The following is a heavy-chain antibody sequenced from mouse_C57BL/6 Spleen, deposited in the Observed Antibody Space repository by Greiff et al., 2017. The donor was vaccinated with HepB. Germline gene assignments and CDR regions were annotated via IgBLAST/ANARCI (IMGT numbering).Heavy chain of an antibody. CDR2: IDPNSGGT. CDR3: ARWVITTVGAMDY. J-gene: IGHJ4*01. D-gene: IGHD1-1*01. V-gene: IGHV1-72*01. CDR1: GYTFTSYW. Sequence: KESCKASGYTFTSYWMHWVKQRPGRGLEWIGRIDPNSGGTKYNEKFKSKATLTVDKPSSTAYMQLSSLTSEDSAVYYCARWVITTVGAMDYWGQGTSVTVSS.